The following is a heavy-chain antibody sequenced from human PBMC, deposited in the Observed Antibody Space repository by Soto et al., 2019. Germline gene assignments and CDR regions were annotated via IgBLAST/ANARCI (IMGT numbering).Heavy chain of an antibody. D-gene: IGHD1-1*01. CDR3: NNWNEAYIWFAP. Sequence: QVQLVQSGAELKKPGSSVKVSCKASGGTFSSYAISWVRQAPGQGLEWMGGIIPIFGTANYAQKFQGRVTITADESTSTAYMELRSLRSEDTAVYYCNNWNEAYIWFAPWGQGTLVTVSS. V-gene: IGHV1-69*01. CDR2: IIPIFGTA. J-gene: IGHJ5*02. CDR1: GGTFSSYA.